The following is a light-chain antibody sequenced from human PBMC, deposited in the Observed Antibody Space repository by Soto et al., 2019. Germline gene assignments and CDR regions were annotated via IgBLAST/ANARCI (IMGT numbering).Light chain of an antibody. CDR1: SSNIGNDY. CDR2: END. V-gene: IGLV1-51*02. J-gene: IGLJ2*01. CDR3: GTWDSNLSAGD. Sequence: QSVLTQPPSVSAAPGQKVTISCSGSSSNIGNDYVSWYQHLPGTAPKLLIYENDKRPSGIPDRFSASKSGASATLAITGLQTGDEADYYCGTWDSNLSAGDFGGGTNVTVL.